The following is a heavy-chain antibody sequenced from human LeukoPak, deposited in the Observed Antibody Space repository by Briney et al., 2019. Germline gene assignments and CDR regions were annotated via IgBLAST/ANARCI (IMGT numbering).Heavy chain of an antibody. V-gene: IGHV3-64*01. J-gene: IGHJ4*02. D-gene: IGHD6-6*01. CDR1: GFTFSSYA. CDR3: ARGRLYRNSFCFDY. Sequence: GGSLRLSCAASGFTFSSYAMHWVRQALGKGLEYVSAINNNGGSTYYANSVRGRFTISRDNSKNTLYLQVGSLRADDMAVYYCARGRLYRNSFCFDYWGQGTLVTVSS. CDR2: INNNGGST.